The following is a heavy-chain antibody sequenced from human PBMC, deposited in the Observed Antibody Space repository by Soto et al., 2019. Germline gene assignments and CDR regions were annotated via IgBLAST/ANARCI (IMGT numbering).Heavy chain of an antibody. CDR1: GYTFTSYA. Sequence: ASVKVSCKASGYTFTSYAISWVRQAPGQGLEWMGWISAYNGNTNYAQKFQGRVTMTTDTSTSTAYMELRSLRVEDTAVYYCVRAPSTDPDYWGHGTLVTVSS. J-gene: IGHJ4*01. CDR3: VRAPSTDPDY. V-gene: IGHV1-18*01. CDR2: ISAYNGNT.